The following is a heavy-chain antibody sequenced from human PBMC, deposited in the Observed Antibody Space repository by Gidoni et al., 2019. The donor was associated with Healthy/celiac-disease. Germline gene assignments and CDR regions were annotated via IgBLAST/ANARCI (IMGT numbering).Heavy chain of an antibody. CDR2: IDWDDDK. CDR3: ARIRYDILTGPPIFDY. D-gene: IGHD3-9*01. V-gene: IGHV2-70*15. Sequence: QVTLRESGPALVKPTQTLTLTCTFSGFSLSTSGMCVSWIRQPPGKALEWLARIDWDDDKYYSTSLKTRLTISKDTSKNQVVLTMTNMDPVDTATYYCARIRYDILTGPPIFDYWGQGTLVTVSS. J-gene: IGHJ4*02. CDR1: GFSLSTSGMC.